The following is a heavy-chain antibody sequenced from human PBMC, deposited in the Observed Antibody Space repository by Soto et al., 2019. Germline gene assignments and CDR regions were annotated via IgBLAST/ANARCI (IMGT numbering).Heavy chain of an antibody. J-gene: IGHJ4*02. CDR2: ISSTGGTV. CDR1: GFTLSDYY. V-gene: IGHV3-11*04. Sequence: QVQLVESGGGLVKPGESLRLSCAASGFTLSDYYMTWVRQTPGKGLEWISYISSTGGTVNYADSVKGRFTISRDNIKNSLYLEMNSLRAEDTAVYYCARESEDLTSNFDYWGQGTLVTVSS. CDR3: ARESEDLTSNFDY.